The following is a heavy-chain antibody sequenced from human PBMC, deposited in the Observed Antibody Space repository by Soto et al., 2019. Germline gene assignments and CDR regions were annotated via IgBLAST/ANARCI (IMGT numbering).Heavy chain of an antibody. CDR3: TRDARNADYDY. Sequence: EVQLVESGGGLVQPGGSLKLSCAVSGFTFSSHAMNWVRQAPWKGLEWVAYIHGTRSIIYYADSVKGRFTISRDNAKNSLYLQMDSRRDEDPALYYCTRDARNADYDYWGQGTLVTVSS. CDR1: GFTFSSHA. V-gene: IGHV3-48*02. J-gene: IGHJ4*02. CDR2: IHGTRSII. D-gene: IGHD1-1*01.